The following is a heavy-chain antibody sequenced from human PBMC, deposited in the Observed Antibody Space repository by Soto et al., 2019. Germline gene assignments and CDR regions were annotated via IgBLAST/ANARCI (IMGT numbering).Heavy chain of an antibody. CDR1: GFTFSSYA. CDR3: ATLSPPNYYYYGMDV. J-gene: IGHJ6*02. CDR2: ISGSGGST. Sequence: GGPLRLSYAASGFTFSSYAMSWVRQAPGKGLEWVPAISGSGGSTYYADSVKGRFTISRDNSKNTLYLQMNSLRAEDTAVYYCATLSPPNYYYYGMDVWGQGTTVTVSS. V-gene: IGHV3-23*01.